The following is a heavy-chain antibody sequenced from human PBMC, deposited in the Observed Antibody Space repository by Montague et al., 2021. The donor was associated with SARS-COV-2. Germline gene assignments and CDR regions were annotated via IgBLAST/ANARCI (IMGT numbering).Heavy chain of an antibody. CDR2: IYTSGST. D-gene: IGHD6-19*01. J-gene: IGHJ6*02. CDR3: ARGQVQGLIEDYFYGMDV. CDR1: GGSISSYY. V-gene: IGHV4-4*07. Sequence: SETLSLTCTVSGGSISSYYWSWIRQPAGKGLEWIGRIYTSGSTNYNPSLKSRVPMSVDTSKNQFSLKLSSVTAADTAVYYCARGQVQGLIEDYFYGMDVWGQGTTVTVSS.